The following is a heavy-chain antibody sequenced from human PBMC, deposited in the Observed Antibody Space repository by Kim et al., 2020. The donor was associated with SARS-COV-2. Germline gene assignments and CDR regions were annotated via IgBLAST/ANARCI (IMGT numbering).Heavy chain of an antibody. D-gene: IGHD6-19*01. Sequence: GGSLRLSCAASGFTFDDYAMHWVRQAPGKGLEWVSGISWNSGSIGYADSVKGRFTISRDNAKNSLYLQMNSLRAEDTALYYCAKDRFMIAVAGTRGFDYWGQGTLVTVAA. CDR3: AKDRFMIAVAGTRGFDY. J-gene: IGHJ4*02. CDR1: GFTFDDYA. V-gene: IGHV3-9*01. CDR2: ISWNSGSI.